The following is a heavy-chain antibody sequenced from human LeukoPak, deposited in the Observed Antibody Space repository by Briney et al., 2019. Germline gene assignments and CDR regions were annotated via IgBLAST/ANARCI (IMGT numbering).Heavy chain of an antibody. V-gene: IGHV4-39*01. CDR1: GGSSSSSSYY. CDR2: IYYSGST. Sequence: SETLSLTCTVSGGSSSSSSYYWGWIRQPPGKGLEWIGSIYYSGSTYYNPSLKSRVTISVDTSKNQFSLKLSSVTAADTAVYYCARTGDYCSSTSCRDAFDIWGQGTMVTVSS. D-gene: IGHD2-2*01. CDR3: ARTGDYCSSTSCRDAFDI. J-gene: IGHJ3*02.